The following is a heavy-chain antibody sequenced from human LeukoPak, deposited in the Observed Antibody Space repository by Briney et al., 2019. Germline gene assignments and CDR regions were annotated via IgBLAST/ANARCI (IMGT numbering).Heavy chain of an antibody. J-gene: IGHJ6*02. CDR3: ARDITLLWFGELSPGALSYYYYGMDV. Sequence: PSETLSLTCTVSGGSISSSSYYWGWIRQPPGKELEWIGSIYYSGSTYYNPSLKSRVTISVDTSKNQFSLKLSSVTAADTAVYYCARDITLLWFGELSPGALSYYYYGMDVWGQGTTVTVSS. D-gene: IGHD3-10*01. CDR2: IYYSGST. CDR1: GGSISSSSYY. V-gene: IGHV4-39*07.